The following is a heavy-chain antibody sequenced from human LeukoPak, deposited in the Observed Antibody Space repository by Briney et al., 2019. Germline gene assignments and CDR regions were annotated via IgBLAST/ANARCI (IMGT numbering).Heavy chain of an antibody. CDR2: INPSGGT. CDR3: AREGVAGTGLDY. V-gene: IGHV1-46*01. J-gene: IGHJ4*02. Sequence: ASVKVSCRASGYTFSIYNMHWVRQAPGQGLEWMGIINPSGGTSYAQKLQGRITMTRDTSTVCMELSSLRSEDTAFYYCAREGVAGTGLDYWGQGTLVTVSS. CDR1: GYTFSIYN. D-gene: IGHD6-13*01.